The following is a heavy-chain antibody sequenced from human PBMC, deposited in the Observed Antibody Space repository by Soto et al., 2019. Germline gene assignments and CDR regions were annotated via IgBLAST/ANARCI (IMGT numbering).Heavy chain of an antibody. Sequence: QVQLVQSGGEVKKPGASVKVSCKTSGYSFTTYGISWVRQAPGQGLEWMGWISGYNGNTHYAQKYHGRAPMTTHTSTTTAYMELRSLRSDDTAVYYCAREGPAPYYYYGMDVWGQGTTVTVSS. J-gene: IGHJ6*02. CDR1: GYSFTTYG. V-gene: IGHV1-18*01. CDR3: AREGPAPYYYYGMDV. CDR2: ISGYNGNT.